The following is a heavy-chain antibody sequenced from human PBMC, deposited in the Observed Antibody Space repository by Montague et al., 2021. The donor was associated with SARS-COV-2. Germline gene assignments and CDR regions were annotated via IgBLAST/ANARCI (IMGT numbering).Heavy chain of an antibody. D-gene: IGHD3-10*01. CDR3: ARAVSVRRAVNWFDP. CDR2: IYYSGGI. Sequence: SETLSLTCTVSGGSMSDHYWAWIRQPPGKGLEWLAYIYYSGGINSNASLKSRVSTSVDTSKHQFSLKLTSVTAADTAVYYCARAVSVRRAVNWFDPWGQGTLVTVSS. J-gene: IGHJ5*02. V-gene: IGHV4-59*11. CDR1: GGSMSDHY.